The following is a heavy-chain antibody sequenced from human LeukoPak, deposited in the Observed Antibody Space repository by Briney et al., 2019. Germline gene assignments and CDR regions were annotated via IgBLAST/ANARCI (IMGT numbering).Heavy chain of an antibody. D-gene: IGHD1-26*01. J-gene: IGHJ4*02. CDR2: INPSGDST. V-gene: IGHV1-46*01. CDR1: GYTFTNYY. Sequence: ASVKVSCKASGYTFTNYYFHWVRQAPGQRLEWMGIINPSGDSTTYAQKFQGKITKTTDTSTSTVYMELSSLRSEDTAVYYCAGSGGFYYFDYWGQGTLVTVSS. CDR3: AGSGGFYYFDY.